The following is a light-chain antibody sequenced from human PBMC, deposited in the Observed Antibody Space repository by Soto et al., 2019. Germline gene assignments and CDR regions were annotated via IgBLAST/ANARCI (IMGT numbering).Light chain of an antibody. Sequence: DIQMTQSPSTLSASVGDRVTITCRASQSINIWLAWYQQKPGKAPKVLIYDASSLESGVPSRFSGSGSGTEFTLTISSLQPDDFATYYCQQYDSFSPWTFGQGTKLEIK. CDR2: DAS. V-gene: IGKV1-5*01. J-gene: IGKJ1*01. CDR1: QSINIW. CDR3: QQYDSFSPWT.